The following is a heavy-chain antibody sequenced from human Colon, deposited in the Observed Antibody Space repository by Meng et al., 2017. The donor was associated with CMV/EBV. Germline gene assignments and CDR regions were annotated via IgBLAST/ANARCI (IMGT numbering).Heavy chain of an antibody. CDR1: GYTFTNYG. CDR2: ISAYTGDT. V-gene: IGHV1-18*01. CDR3: VRESQSGSYIYLQH. D-gene: IGHD1-26*01. J-gene: IGHJ1*01. Sequence: VQLVQSGAEAKKPGASVKVSCKASGYTFTNYGISWVRQAPGQGLEWMGWISAYTGDTYYAQKFQGRVTMTTDTSTSTAYMELRSLRSDDTAVYYCVRESQSGSYIYLQHWGQGTLVTVSS.